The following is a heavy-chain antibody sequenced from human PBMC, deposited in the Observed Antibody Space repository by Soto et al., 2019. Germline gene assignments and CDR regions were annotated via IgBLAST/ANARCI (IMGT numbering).Heavy chain of an antibody. CDR2: ISYDGSNK. D-gene: IGHD3-10*01. J-gene: IGHJ4*02. V-gene: IGHV3-30-3*01. Sequence: GGSLRLSCAASGFTFSSYAMHWVRQAPGKGLEWVAVISYDGSNKYYADSVKGRFTISRDNPKNTLYLQMNSLRAEDTAVYYCARNRPGVSAPKGYFDYWGQGTLVTVSS. CDR3: ARNRPGVSAPKGYFDY. CDR1: GFTFSSYA.